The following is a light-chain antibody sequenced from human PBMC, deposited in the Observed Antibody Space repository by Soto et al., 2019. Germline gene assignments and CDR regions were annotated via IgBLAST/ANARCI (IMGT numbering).Light chain of an antibody. V-gene: IGKV4-1*01. Sequence: DIVMTQSPDSLAVSLGERATINCKPSQSVLYSSNNRNYLAWYQQKPGQPPKLIIYWASTRESGVPDRFSGSGSGTDFTLTISSLQAEDVAVYFCQQYYDPPHTFGQGTKLEIK. CDR3: QQYYDPPHT. CDR1: QSVLYSSNNRNY. CDR2: WAS. J-gene: IGKJ2*01.